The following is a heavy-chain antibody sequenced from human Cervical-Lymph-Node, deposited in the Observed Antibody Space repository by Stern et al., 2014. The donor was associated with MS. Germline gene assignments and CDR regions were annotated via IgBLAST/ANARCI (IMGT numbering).Heavy chain of an antibody. CDR2: IIPIFGTA. CDR1: GGTFSSYA. CDR3: ARDSRHYDNTYYFDS. Sequence: QVQLVQSGAEVKKPGSSVKVSCKASGGTFSSYAINWVRQAPGQGPEWMGGIIPIFGTAIYAQKFQGRVTIIADESKATAYMELSSLRSEDTAVYYCARDSRHYDNTYYFDSGGQGTLVTVSS. J-gene: IGHJ4*02. D-gene: IGHD3-16*01. V-gene: IGHV1-69*01.